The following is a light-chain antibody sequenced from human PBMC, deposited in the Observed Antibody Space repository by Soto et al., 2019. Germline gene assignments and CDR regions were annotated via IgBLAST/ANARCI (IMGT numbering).Light chain of an antibody. CDR2: GAS. V-gene: IGKV3-15*01. CDR3: QQYNDWPLFT. Sequence: EIVMTQSPATLSVSPGGRATLSCRASQSVNSNLAWYQQKRGQAPRLLIYGASTRATGIPARFSGSGSGTELTLTISSLQSEDFAIYYCQQYNDWPLFTFGPGTKVDIK. J-gene: IGKJ3*01. CDR1: QSVNSN.